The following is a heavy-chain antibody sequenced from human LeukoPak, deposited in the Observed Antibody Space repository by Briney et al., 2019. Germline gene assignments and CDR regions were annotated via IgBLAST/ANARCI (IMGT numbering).Heavy chain of an antibody. CDR2: MNPNSGNT. Sequence: ASVKVSCKASGYTFTSYDINWVRQATGQGLEWMGWMNPNSGNTGYAQKFQGRVTMTRNTSISTAYMELSGLRSEDTAVYYCAREASYSSGWWDYWGQGTLVTVSS. J-gene: IGHJ4*02. CDR1: GYTFTSYD. V-gene: IGHV1-8*01. D-gene: IGHD6-19*01. CDR3: AREASYSSGWWDY.